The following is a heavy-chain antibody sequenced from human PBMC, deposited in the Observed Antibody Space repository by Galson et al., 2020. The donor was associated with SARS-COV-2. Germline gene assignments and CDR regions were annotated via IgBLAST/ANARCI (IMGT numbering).Heavy chain of an antibody. CDR3: ARRGYSGYDFRGYYYYGMDV. Sequence: SETLSLTCTVSGGSISSYYWSWIRQPPGKGLEWLGYIYYSGSTNYNPSLKSRVTISVDTSKNQFSLKLSSVTAADTAVYYCARRGYSGYDFRGYYYYGMDVWGQGTTVTVSS. CDR1: GGSISSYY. J-gene: IGHJ6*02. CDR2: IYYSGST. D-gene: IGHD5-12*01. V-gene: IGHV4-59*08.